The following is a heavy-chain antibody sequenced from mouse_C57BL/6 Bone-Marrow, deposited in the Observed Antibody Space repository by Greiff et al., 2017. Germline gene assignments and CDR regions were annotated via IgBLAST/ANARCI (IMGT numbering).Heavy chain of an antibody. Sequence: VQLQQSGPELVKPGASVKLSCKASGYTFTSYDINWVKQRPGQGLEWIGWIYPRDGSTKYNEKFKGKATLTVDTSSSTAYMELHSLTSEDSAVYFCARGDDFYCGSSYPFAYWGQGTLVTVSA. J-gene: IGHJ3*01. CDR2: IYPRDGST. CDR3: ARGDDFYCGSSYPFAY. CDR1: GYTFTSYD. V-gene: IGHV1-85*01. D-gene: IGHD1-1*01.